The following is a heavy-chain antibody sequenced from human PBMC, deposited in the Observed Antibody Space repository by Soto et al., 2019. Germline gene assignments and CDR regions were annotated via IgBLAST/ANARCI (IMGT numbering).Heavy chain of an antibody. Sequence: GASVKVSCKASGYKFTTYGISWVRQVPGQGLEWMGWISPYNGNINYAQKVQGRVTLTTDTSTSTAYMELRSLRSDDTAVYYCARDSVSGSDFWSAYSEGYFDFWGQGTPVTVSS. J-gene: IGHJ4*02. V-gene: IGHV1-18*01. CDR1: GYKFTTYG. D-gene: IGHD3-3*01. CDR2: ISPYNGNI. CDR3: ARDSVSGSDFWSAYSEGYFDF.